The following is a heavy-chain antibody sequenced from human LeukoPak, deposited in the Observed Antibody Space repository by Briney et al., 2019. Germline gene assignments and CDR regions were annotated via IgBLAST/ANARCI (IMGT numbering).Heavy chain of an antibody. Sequence: GGSLRLSCAASGFRFSDYYMIWIRQAPGKGLEWVSYISSSGSTKYYADSVKGRFTISRDNAGNPLFLQMNRLRAEDTAVYYCARDATMIVVTGNFDIWGQGTLLTVSS. V-gene: IGHV3-11*04. CDR3: ARDATMIVVTGNFDI. CDR2: ISSSGSTK. CDR1: GFRFSDYY. J-gene: IGHJ3*02. D-gene: IGHD3-22*01.